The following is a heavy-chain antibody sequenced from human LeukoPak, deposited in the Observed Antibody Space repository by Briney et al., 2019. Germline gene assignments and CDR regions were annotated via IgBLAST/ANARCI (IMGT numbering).Heavy chain of an antibody. CDR1: GYTFTGYY. J-gene: IGHJ6*02. D-gene: IGHD6-6*01. Sequence: ASVKVSCKASGYTFTGYYMHWVRQAPGQGLEWMGRINPNSGGTNYAQKFQGRVTMTRDTSISTAYMELSRLRSDDTAVYYCARGYSSSSPAIYYYYYGMDVRGQGTTVTVSS. CDR2: INPNSGGT. V-gene: IGHV1-2*06. CDR3: ARGYSSSSPAIYYYYYGMDV.